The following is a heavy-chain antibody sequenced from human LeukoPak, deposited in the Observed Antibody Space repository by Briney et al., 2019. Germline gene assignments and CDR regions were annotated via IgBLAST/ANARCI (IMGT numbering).Heavy chain of an antibody. CDR2: IYYSGST. CDR1: GGSISSGGYY. Sequence: SETLSLTCTVSGGSISSGGYYWSWIRQHPGKGLEWIGYIYYSGSTYYNPSLKSRVTISVDTSKNQFSLKLSSVTAADTAVYYCARAYYDSSGYYPGYWGQGTLVTVSS. D-gene: IGHD3-22*01. J-gene: IGHJ4*02. CDR3: ARAYYDSSGYYPGY. V-gene: IGHV4-31*03.